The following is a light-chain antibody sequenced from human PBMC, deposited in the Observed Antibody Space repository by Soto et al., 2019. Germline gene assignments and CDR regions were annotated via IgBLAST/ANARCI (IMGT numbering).Light chain of an antibody. V-gene: IGLV1-47*01. CDR3: AAWDASLSGAV. Sequence: QSVLTQPPSASGTPGQRVTISCSGSSSNIGSNYVYWYQQLPGTAPKLLIYRNNQRPSGVPDRFSGSKSGTSASLAISGLRSEDEDDYYCAAWDASLSGAVFGGGTQLTVL. CDR1: SSNIGSNY. J-gene: IGLJ7*01. CDR2: RNN.